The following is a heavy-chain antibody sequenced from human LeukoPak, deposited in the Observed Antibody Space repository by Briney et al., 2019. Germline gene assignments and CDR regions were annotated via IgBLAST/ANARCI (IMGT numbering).Heavy chain of an antibody. D-gene: IGHD1-1*01. CDR1: GFTFSDYY. Sequence: GGSLRLSCAASGFTFSDYYMSWIRQAPGKGLEWVSSISAGAGETYYGHSVEGRFITSRDNSKNTLYLQMNSLRAEDTAIYYCAKDSGTWNDSDYWGQGTLVTVSS. V-gene: IGHV3-23*01. CDR3: AKDSGTWNDSDY. CDR2: ISAGAGET. J-gene: IGHJ4*02.